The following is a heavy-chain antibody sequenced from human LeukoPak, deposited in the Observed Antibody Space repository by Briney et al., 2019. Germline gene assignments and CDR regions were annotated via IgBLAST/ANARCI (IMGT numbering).Heavy chain of an antibody. Sequence: GGSLRLSCVASGFTFSSYSMNWVRQAPGKGLEWVSSISSSSSYKYYTDSVKGRFTISRDNAKNSLYLQMNSLRAEDTAVYYCASPGGLYYYDSSGYYYWGQGTLVTVSS. D-gene: IGHD3-22*01. V-gene: IGHV3-21*01. J-gene: IGHJ4*02. CDR1: GFTFSSYS. CDR2: ISSSSSYK. CDR3: ASPGGLYYYDSSGYYY.